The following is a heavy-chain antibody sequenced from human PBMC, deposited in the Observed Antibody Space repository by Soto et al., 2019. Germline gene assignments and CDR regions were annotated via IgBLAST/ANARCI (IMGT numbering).Heavy chain of an antibody. J-gene: IGHJ6*02. CDR2: LWFDGSNE. CDR1: GFPFSRYD. V-gene: IGHV3-33*06. CDR3: AKVLYASESFDSEEAPYGMDV. Sequence: EGSLRLSCAASGFPFSRYDMHWVRQAPGKGLEWVAVLWFDGSNEYYADSVQGRFTISRDNSKNTLYLQMDSLRAEDTAVYYCAKVLYASESFDSEEAPYGMDVWGQGTTVTVSS. D-gene: IGHD3-10*01.